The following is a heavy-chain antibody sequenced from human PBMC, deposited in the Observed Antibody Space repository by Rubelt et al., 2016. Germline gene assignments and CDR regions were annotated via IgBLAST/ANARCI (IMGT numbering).Heavy chain of an antibody. CDR3: ARDVGGNSVLYYFDY. V-gene: IGHV1-2*02. CDR1: GYTFTGYY. CDR2: INPNSGGT. D-gene: IGHD4-23*01. J-gene: IGHJ4*02. Sequence: QVQLVQSGAEVKKPGASVKVSCKASGYTFTGYYMHWVRQAPGQGLEWMGWINPNSGGTNYAQKFQGRVTMTRDTSISTAYMELSRLRSDDTAVYYCARDVGGNSVLYYFDYWGQGTLVTVSP.